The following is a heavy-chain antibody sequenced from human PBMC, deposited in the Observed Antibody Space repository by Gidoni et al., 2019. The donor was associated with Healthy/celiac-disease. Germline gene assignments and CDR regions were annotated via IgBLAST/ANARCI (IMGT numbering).Heavy chain of an antibody. V-gene: IGHV3-30-3*01. J-gene: IGHJ4*02. CDR2: ISYDGSNK. D-gene: IGHD6-13*01. Sequence: QVQLAESGGGVVQPGRSLRLSCAASGFPFSSYAMHWVRQAPGKGLEGVAVISYDGSNKYYADSVKGRFTISRDNSKNTLYLQMNSLRAEDTAVYYCARTQDSSSWFFDYWGQGTLVTVSS. CDR3: ARTQDSSSWFFDY. CDR1: GFPFSSYA.